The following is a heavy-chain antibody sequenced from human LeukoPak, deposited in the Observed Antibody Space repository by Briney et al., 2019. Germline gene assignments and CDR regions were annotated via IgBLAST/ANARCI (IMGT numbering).Heavy chain of an antibody. CDR2: ISSSSSYI. J-gene: IGHJ3*02. D-gene: IGHD3-22*01. CDR1: GFTFSSYS. V-gene: IGHV3-21*01. Sequence: GGSLRLSCAASGFTFSSYSMNWVRQAPGKGLEWVSSISSSSSYIYYADSVKGRFTISRDNAKNSLYLQMNSLRAEDTAVYYCARDLDYYDSSGYYYPHAFDIWGQGTMVTVPS. CDR3: ARDLDYYDSSGYYYPHAFDI.